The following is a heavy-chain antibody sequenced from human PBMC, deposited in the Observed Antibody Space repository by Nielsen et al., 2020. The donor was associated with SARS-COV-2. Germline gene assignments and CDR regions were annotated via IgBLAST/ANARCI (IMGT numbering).Heavy chain of an antibody. CDR2: IDPSDSYT. CDR1: GYSFTSYW. V-gene: IGHV5-10-1*01. D-gene: IGHD2-8*02. Sequence: GASLKISCKGSGYSFTSYWISWVRQMPGKGLEWMGRIDPSDSYTNYSPSFQGHVTISADKSISTAYLQWSSLKASDTAMYYCARQSGGVNWYFDLWGRGTLVTVSS. CDR3: ARQSGGVNWYFDL. J-gene: IGHJ2*01.